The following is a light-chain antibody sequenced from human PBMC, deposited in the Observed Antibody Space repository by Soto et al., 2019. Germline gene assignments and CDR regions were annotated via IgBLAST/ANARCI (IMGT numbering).Light chain of an antibody. CDR3: QQFDTSPMYT. CDR1: QTVTSNY. Sequence: EIVLTQSPCTLSLSPGERATLSCRASQTVTSNYLAWYQQKARQAPRLLIYGASNRLSGIPDRFVGSGSWTDFTLTISRLVPEDFAVYYCQQFDTSPMYTFGQGTKVEIK. J-gene: IGKJ2*01. CDR2: GAS. V-gene: IGKV3-20*01.